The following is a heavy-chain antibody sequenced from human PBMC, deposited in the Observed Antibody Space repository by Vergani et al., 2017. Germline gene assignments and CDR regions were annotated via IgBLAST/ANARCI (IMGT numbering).Heavy chain of an antibody. Sequence: QMQLQESGPGLVKASETLSLTCAVSGISVSSDKWWTWVRQPPGKGLEWIAEIFHDGGTNYNPSLKSRATIVLDKSKNQISLNLNSVTAADTAVYYCAREYERGYSYGTWGQGILVTVSS. D-gene: IGHD5-18*01. CDR3: AREYERGYSYGT. CDR1: GISVSSDKW. J-gene: IGHJ5*02. CDR2: IFHDGGT. V-gene: IGHV4-4*02.